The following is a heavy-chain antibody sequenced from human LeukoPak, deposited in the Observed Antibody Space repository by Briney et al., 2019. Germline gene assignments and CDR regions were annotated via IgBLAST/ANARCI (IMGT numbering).Heavy chain of an antibody. CDR3: ARGARSYGLGLDV. D-gene: IGHD5-18*01. CDR1: GGSISSYY. J-gene: IGHJ6*02. CDR2: IHYSGST. V-gene: IGHV4-59*01. Sequence: SETLSLTCTVSGGSISSYYWSWIRQPPGKGLEWIGYIHYSGSTNYNPSLKSRVTISVDTSKNQFSLKLSSVTAADTAVYYCARGARSYGLGLDVWGQGTTVTVSS.